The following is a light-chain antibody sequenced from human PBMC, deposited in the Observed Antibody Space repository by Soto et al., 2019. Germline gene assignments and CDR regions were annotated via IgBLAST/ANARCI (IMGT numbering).Light chain of an antibody. CDR3: QQSYSTPPT. J-gene: IGKJ1*01. Sequence: DIVMTQSPDSLAVSLGERATINCKSSQSVLYSSNNKNNLVWYQQKPGQPPKLLIYWASTRESGVPDRFSGSGSETDFTLTISSLHAEDVAVYYCQQSYSTPPTFGQGTQVEIK. CDR2: WAS. V-gene: IGKV4-1*01. CDR1: QSVLYSSNNKNN.